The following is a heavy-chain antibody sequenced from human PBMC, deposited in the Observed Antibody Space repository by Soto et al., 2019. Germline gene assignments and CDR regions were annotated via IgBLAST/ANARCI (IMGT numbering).Heavy chain of an antibody. CDR2: ISGSGGRT. D-gene: IGHD6-19*01. J-gene: IGHJ4*02. V-gene: IGHV3-23*01. CDR1: GFTFSSYA. CDR3: GKERRGSGWFVCSY. Sequence: PGGSLRLSFAASGFTFSSYAMSGVRQATGKGLEWVSAISGSGGRTYYADSVKGRFTISRDNSKDTLFLQMKSLRADDTAVYYCGKERRGSGWFVCSYCAQGILVTVSS.